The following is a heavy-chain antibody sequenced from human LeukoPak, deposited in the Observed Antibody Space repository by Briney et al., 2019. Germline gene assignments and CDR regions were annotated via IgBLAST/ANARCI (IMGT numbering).Heavy chain of an antibody. D-gene: IGHD2-2*01. J-gene: IGHJ5*02. V-gene: IGHV3-21*01. CDR3: ARDLGVPAAMRAYNWFDP. CDR1: GFTSSSYS. Sequence: GGSLRLSCAASGFTSSSYSMNWVRQAPGKGLEWVSSISSSSSYIYYADSVKGRFTISRDNAKNSLYLQMNSLRAEDTAVYYCARDLGVPAAMRAYNWFDPWGQGTLVTVSS. CDR2: ISSSSSYI.